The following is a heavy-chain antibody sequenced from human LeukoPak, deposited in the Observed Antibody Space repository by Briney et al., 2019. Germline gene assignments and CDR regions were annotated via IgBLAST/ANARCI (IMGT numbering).Heavy chain of an antibody. CDR1: GFTFSSYW. D-gene: IGHD3-10*01. CDR3: ARVGGSGSYSVDAFDI. CDR2: IKQDGSEK. V-gene: IGHV3-7*01. J-gene: IGHJ3*02. Sequence: PGGSLRLSCAASGFTFSSYWMSWVRQAPGKGLEWVANIKQDGSEKYYVDSVKGRFTISRDNAKNSLYLQMNSLRAEDTAVYYCARVGGSGSYSVDAFDIWGQGTMVTVSS.